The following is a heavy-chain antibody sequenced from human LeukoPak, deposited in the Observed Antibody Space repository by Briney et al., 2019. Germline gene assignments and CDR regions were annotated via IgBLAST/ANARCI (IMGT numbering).Heavy chain of an antibody. D-gene: IGHD2-2*01. CDR1: GFTLSSYA. V-gene: IGHV3-48*03. CDR2: ISSSGSTI. J-gene: IGHJ6*02. Sequence: GGSLRLSCAASGFTLSSYAMTWVRQAPGKGLEWVSYISSSGSTIYYADSVKGRFTISRDNAKNSLYLQMNSLRAEDTAVYYCASLTPDCSSTSCYEAYGMDVWGQGTTVTVSS. CDR3: ASLTPDCSSTSCYEAYGMDV.